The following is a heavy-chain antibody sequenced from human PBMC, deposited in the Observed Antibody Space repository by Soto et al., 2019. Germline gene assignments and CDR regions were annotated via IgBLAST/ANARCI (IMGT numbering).Heavy chain of an antibody. J-gene: IGHJ4*02. D-gene: IGHD3-3*01. CDR2: IYYSGST. V-gene: IGHV4-59*01. CDR3: ARSRPPNYDFWSGYFPTPRQSYFDY. Sequence: SETLSLTCTVSGGSISSYYWSWIRQPPGKGLEWIGYIYYSGSTNYNPSLKSRVTISVDTSKNQFALKLGSVTAADTAVYYCARSRPPNYDFWSGYFPTPRQSYFDYWGQGTLVTVSS. CDR1: GGSISSYY.